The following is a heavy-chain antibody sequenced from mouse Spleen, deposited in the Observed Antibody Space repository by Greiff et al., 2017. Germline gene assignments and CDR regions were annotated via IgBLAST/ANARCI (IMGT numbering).Heavy chain of an antibody. J-gene: IGHJ3*01. CDR2: ISNGGGST. CDR1: GFTFSDYY. D-gene: IGHD1-1*01. V-gene: IGHV5-12*01. CDR3: ARHEDYYGSEGAWFAY. Sequence: EVKLVESGGGLVQPGGSLKLSCAASGFTFSDYYMYWVRQTPEKRLEWVAYISNGGGSTYYPDTVKGRFTISRDNAKNTLYLQMSRLKSEDTAMYYCARHEDYYGSEGAWFAYWGQGTLVTVSA.